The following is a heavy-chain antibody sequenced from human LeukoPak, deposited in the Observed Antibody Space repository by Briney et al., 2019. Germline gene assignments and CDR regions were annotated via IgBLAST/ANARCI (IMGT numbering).Heavy chain of an antibody. D-gene: IGHD5-24*01. CDR1: GFTFSSYS. CDR3: AREWPYYYGMDV. J-gene: IGHJ6*02. V-gene: IGHV3-21*01. Sequence: GGSLRLSCVASGFTFSSYSMNWVRQAPGKGLEWVSSISSSSSYIYYADSVKGRFTISRDNAKNSLYLQMNSLRAEDAAVYYCAREWPYYYGMDVWGQGTTVTVSS. CDR2: ISSSSSYI.